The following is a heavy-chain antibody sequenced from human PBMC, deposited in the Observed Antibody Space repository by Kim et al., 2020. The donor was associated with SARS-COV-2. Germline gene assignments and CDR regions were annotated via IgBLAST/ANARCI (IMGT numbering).Heavy chain of an antibody. J-gene: IGHJ4*02. V-gene: IGHV4-4*02. CDR2: IFHTGIT. CDR1: GVTVTSHNW. CDR3: ARNHRYNIDS. Sequence: SETLSLTCVPSGVTVTSHNWWSWVRQPPGKGLEWLGEIFHTGITNYDPSLERRLSILVDQSKNQLSLRLTSVTAADTAIYYCARNHRYNIDSWGSGTLFT. D-gene: IGHD1-20*01.